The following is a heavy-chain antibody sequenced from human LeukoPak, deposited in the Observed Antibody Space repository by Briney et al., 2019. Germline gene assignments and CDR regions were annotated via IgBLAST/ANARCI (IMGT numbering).Heavy chain of an antibody. Sequence: GASVKVSCKASGYTFTGYYMHWVRQAPGQGLEWMGWINPNSGGTNYAQKLQGRVTMTTDTSTSTAYMELRSLRSDDTAVYYCARDSLPCDYVWGSYPRDWGQGTLVTVSS. V-gene: IGHV1-2*02. D-gene: IGHD3-16*02. CDR2: INPNSGGT. CDR1: GYTFTGYY. J-gene: IGHJ4*02. CDR3: ARDSLPCDYVWGSYPRD.